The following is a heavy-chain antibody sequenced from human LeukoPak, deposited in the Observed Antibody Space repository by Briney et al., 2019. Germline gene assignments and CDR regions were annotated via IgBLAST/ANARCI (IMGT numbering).Heavy chain of an antibody. CDR1: GFTFSSYS. CDR2: ISGTSTYI. D-gene: IGHD2-2*01. Sequence: GGSLRLSCAASGFTFSSYSMNWVRQAPGKGLEWVSSISGTSTYIYYTDSVEGRFTISRDNAQNSLYLQMNSLRAEDTAVYYCVRGDTSTRCCNNWFDPWGQGTLVTVSS. J-gene: IGHJ5*02. CDR3: VRGDTSTRCCNNWFDP. V-gene: IGHV3-21*01.